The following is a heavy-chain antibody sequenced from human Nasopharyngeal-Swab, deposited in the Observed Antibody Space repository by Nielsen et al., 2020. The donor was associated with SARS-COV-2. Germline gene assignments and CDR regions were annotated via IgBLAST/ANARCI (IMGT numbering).Heavy chain of an antibody. CDR2: ISYDGSNK. V-gene: IGHV3-30-3*01. CDR1: GFTFSRDT. CDR3: ASTPLDSSGYYYAFPY. J-gene: IGHJ4*02. D-gene: IGHD3-22*01. Sequence: GESLKISCAASGFTFSRDTMHWVRQAPGKGLEWVAVISYDGSNKYYADSVKGRFTISRDISKNTLYLQMNSLRAEDTAVFYCASTPLDSSGYYYAFPYWGRGTLGTVSS.